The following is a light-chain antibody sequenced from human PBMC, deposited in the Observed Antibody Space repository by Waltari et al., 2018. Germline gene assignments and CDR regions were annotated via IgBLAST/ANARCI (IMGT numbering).Light chain of an antibody. J-gene: IGLJ3*02. CDR2: STN. CDR1: SGSVSTRYY. CDR3: VLYMGSGFWV. Sequence: QTVVTQEPSFSVSPGGTVTLTCGLSSGSVSTRYYPSWYQQTPGQAPRTPIYSTNTRSSGVPDRFSGSILGNKAALTITGAQADYESDYYCVLYMGSGFWVFGGGTKLTVL. V-gene: IGLV8-61*01.